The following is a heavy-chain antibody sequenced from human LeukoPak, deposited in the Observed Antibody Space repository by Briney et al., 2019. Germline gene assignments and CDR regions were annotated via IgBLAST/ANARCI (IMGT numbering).Heavy chain of an antibody. CDR1: GGSFSGYY. D-gene: IGHD1-14*01. CDR3: ARESVRTDAFDI. Sequence: SESLSLSCDVSGGSFSGYYWSWIRQPPGKGLEWIGEINHSGSTNYNPSLKSRVTISVDTSKNQFSLKLSSVTAADTAVYYCARESVRTDAFDIWGQGTMVTVSS. V-gene: IGHV4-34*01. J-gene: IGHJ3*02. CDR2: INHSGST.